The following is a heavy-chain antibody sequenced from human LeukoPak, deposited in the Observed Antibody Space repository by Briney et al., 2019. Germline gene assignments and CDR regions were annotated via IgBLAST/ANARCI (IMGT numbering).Heavy chain of an antibody. J-gene: IGHJ4*02. CDR2: ISSSGSTI. V-gene: IGHV3-48*03. CDR1: GFTFSSYE. Sequence: GGSLRLSCEASGFTFSSYEMNWVRQAPGKGLEWVSYISSSGSTIYYADSVKGRFTISRDNAKNSLYLQMNSLRAEDTAVCYCATYYYDSSGSYYTYYFDYWGQGTLVTVSS. D-gene: IGHD3-22*01. CDR3: ATYYYDSSGSYYTYYFDY.